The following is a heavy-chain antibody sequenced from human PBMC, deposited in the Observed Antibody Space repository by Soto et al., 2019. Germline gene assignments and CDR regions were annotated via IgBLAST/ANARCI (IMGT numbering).Heavy chain of an antibody. CDR2: MNHNSGNT. CDR3: ARVDRPYQLKY. CDR1: GYTFTGYY. J-gene: IGHJ4*02. V-gene: IGHV1-8*02. D-gene: IGHD2-2*01. Sequence: ASVTVSCKASGYTFTGYYMHWVRQAPGQGLEWMGWMNHNSGNTSYAQKFQGRVTMTRNTSISTAYMELSSLRSEDTAVYYCARVDRPYQLKYWGQGTLVTVSS.